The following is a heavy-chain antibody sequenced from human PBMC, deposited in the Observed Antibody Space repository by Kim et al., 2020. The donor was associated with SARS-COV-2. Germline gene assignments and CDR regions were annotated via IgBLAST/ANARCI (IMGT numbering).Heavy chain of an antibody. Sequence: GGSLRLSCAASGFTFRSYAMIWVRQAPGKGLEWVSDISGSGDFTHYADSVQGRFAISRDNSKNTVYLEMNDLRGEDTAIYFCAKDKRDFFYGMDVWGQGT. CDR3: AKDKRDFFYGMDV. V-gene: IGHV3-23*01. J-gene: IGHJ6*02. CDR1: GFTFRSYA. CDR2: ISGSGDFT. D-gene: IGHD3-3*01.